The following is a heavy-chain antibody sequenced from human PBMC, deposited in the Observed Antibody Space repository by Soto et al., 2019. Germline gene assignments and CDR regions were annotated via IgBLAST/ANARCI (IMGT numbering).Heavy chain of an antibody. Sequence: EVQLVESGGGLVQPGRSLRLSCAASGFTFDDYAMHWVRQAPGKGLEWVSGISWNSGSIGYADSVKGRFTISRDNAKNSLYLQMNSLRAEDTALYYCAKDIFRRDIVVVAVDYWGQGTLVTVSS. V-gene: IGHV3-9*01. CDR1: GFTFDDYA. CDR2: ISWNSGSI. D-gene: IGHD2-15*01. J-gene: IGHJ4*02. CDR3: AKDIFRRDIVVVAVDY.